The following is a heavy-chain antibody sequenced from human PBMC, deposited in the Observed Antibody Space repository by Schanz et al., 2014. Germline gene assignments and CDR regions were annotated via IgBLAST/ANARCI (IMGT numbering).Heavy chain of an antibody. J-gene: IGHJ4*02. D-gene: IGHD3-10*01. Sequence: EVQLLESGGGLVQPGGSLKLSCAASGLIFSNYVMSWVRQAPGKGLEWVSAISGSGGSTYYADSVKGRFTISRDNSRDTVYLQMNSLRADDTAMYYCARIGGSVFDYWAQGTLVTVSS. CDR1: GLIFSNYV. CDR3: ARIGGSVFDY. CDR2: ISGSGGST. V-gene: IGHV3-23*01.